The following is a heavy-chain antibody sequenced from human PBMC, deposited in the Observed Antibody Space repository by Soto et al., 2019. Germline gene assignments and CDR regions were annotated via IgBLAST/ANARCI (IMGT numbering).Heavy chain of an antibody. CDR2: ISDSGGST. D-gene: IGHD2-2*01. Sequence: EVQVLDSGGGLVQPGGSLRLSSAASGFIFSNYAMSWVRQAPGKGLEWVSTISDSGGSTYYADSVKGRFTISRDNSNNTLYLQMNRLRAEDTAVYYCAKRSNTPAAMKSPFDYWGQGTLVTVYS. J-gene: IGHJ4*02. CDR1: GFIFSNYA. CDR3: AKRSNTPAAMKSPFDY. V-gene: IGHV3-23*01.